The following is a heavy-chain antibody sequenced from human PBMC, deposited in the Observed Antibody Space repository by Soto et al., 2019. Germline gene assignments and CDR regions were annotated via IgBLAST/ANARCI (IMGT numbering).Heavy chain of an antibody. CDR2: IIPIFGTA. CDR1: GGTFSSYA. V-gene: IGHV1-69*12. J-gene: IGHJ3*02. Sequence: QVQLVQSGAAVKKPGSSVKVSCKASGGTFSSYAISWVRQAPGQGLEWMGGIIPIFGTANYAQKFQGRVTITADESTSTAYMELSSLRSEDTAVYYCAIETAMVRRTPLDDAFDIWGQGTMVTVSS. CDR3: AIETAMVRRTPLDDAFDI. D-gene: IGHD5-18*01.